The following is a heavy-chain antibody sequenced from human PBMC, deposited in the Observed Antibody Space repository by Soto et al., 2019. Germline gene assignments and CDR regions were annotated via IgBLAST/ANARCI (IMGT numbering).Heavy chain of an antibody. CDR3: ASGPPRGWFDP. V-gene: IGHV4-34*01. Sequence: PSETLSLTCAVYGGSFSGYYWSWIRQPPGKGLEWIGEINHSGSTNYNPSLKSRVTISVDTSKNHFSLKLSSLTAADTAVYYCASGPPRGWFDPWGQGTLVTVS. J-gene: IGHJ5*02. CDR1: GGSFSGYY. D-gene: IGHD3-10*01. CDR2: INHSGST.